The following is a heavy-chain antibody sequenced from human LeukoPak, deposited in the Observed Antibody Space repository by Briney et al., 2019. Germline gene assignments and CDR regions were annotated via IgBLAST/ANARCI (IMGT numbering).Heavy chain of an antibody. D-gene: IGHD3-9*01. CDR2: IWFDGNTK. V-gene: IGHV3-33*01. CDR3: ARDGAPPLRYFDWFPMDY. Sequence: PGGSLRLSCAASGFTFSSYGMHWVRQAPGKGLEWVAVIWFDGNTKYYADSVKGRFTISRHNSKNTLYLQMNSLRAEDTAVYYCARDGAPPLRYFDWFPMDYWGQGTLVTVSS. CDR1: GFTFSSYG. J-gene: IGHJ4*02.